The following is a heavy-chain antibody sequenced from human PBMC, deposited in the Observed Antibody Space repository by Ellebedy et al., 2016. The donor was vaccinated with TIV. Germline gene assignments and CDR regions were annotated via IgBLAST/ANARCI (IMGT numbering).Heavy chain of an antibody. CDR2: IYYSGST. V-gene: IGHV4-30-4*01. J-gene: IGHJ5*02. D-gene: IGHD5-12*01. Sequence: SETLSLTXTVSGGSISSGDYYWSWIRQPPGKGLEWIGYIYYSGSTYYNPSLKSRVTISVDTSKNQFSLKLSSVTAADTAVYYCARYSGYDNWFDPWGQGTLVTVSS. CDR3: ARYSGYDNWFDP. CDR1: GGSISSGDYY.